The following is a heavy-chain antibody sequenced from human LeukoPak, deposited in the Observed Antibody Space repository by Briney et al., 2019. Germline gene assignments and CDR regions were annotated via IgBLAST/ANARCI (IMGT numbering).Heavy chain of an antibody. CDR2: IIPILGIA. Sequence: SVKVSCKASGGTFSSYAISWVRQAPGQGLEWMGRIIPILGIANYAQKFQGRVTITAHKSTSTAYMELSSLRSEDTAVYYCARVGLIAAAAYFDYWGQGTLVTVSS. CDR3: ARVGLIAAAAYFDY. J-gene: IGHJ4*02. CDR1: GGTFSSYA. V-gene: IGHV1-69*04. D-gene: IGHD6-13*01.